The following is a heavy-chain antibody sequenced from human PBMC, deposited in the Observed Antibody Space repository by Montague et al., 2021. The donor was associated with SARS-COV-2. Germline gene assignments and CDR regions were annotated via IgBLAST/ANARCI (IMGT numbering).Heavy chain of an antibody. D-gene: IGHD5-12*01. Sequence: SLRLSCAASGLTVNGDYMHWVRQAPGKGLEWVSSISSDATTYYADSVKGRFTISRDNSKTTLYLQMNSLSAEDTALYYCAKSLDTSGYSFERGADYWGQGTLVTVSS. CDR2: ISSDATT. CDR1: GLTVNGDY. V-gene: IGHV3-66*01. J-gene: IGHJ4*02. CDR3: AKSLDTSGYSFERGADY.